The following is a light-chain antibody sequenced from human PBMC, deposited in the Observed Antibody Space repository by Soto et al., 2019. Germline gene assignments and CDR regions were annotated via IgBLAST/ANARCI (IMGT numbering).Light chain of an antibody. CDR2: DAS. J-gene: IGKJ5*01. CDR1: QSVSSY. V-gene: IGKV3-11*01. Sequence: DIELTQSPSTLSLSAVDRATLSCRASQSVSSYLAWYQQKPCQAPRLLIYDASNRATGIPARFSGSGSGTDFSLPIISLEPEDFAVYYCQQRSNWPPITFGQGTRLEIK. CDR3: QQRSNWPPIT.